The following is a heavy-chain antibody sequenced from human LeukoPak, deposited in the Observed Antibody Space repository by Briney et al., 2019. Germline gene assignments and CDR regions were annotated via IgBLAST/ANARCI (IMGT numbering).Heavy chain of an antibody. CDR2: IYYSGST. D-gene: IGHD5-18*01. CDR3: ARTGGYSYGYHYFDY. J-gene: IGHJ4*02. Sequence: SETLSLTCAVYGGSFSGYYWSWIRQPPGKGLEWIGYIYYSGSTNYNPSLKSRVTISVDTSKNQFSLKLSSVTAADTAVYYCARTGGYSYGYHYFDYWGQGTLVTVSS. CDR1: GGSFSGYY. V-gene: IGHV4-59*01.